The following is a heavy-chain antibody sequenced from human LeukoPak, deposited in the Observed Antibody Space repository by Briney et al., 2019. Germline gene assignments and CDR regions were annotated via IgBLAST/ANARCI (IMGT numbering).Heavy chain of an antibody. J-gene: IGHJ4*02. CDR3: VGGFDY. D-gene: IGHD3-16*01. CDR2: ISSNGGST. V-gene: IGHV3-64D*06. Sequence: GGSLSLSFSASGFPFSSYAMHWVRPAPGKGLEYVSAISSNGGSTYYADSVKGRFTISRDNSKNTLYLQMSSLRAEDTAVYFCVGGFDYWGQGTLVTVSS. CDR1: GFPFSSYA.